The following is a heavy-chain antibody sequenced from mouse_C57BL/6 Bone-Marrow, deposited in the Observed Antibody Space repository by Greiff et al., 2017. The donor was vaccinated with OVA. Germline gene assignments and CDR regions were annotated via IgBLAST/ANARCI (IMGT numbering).Heavy chain of an antibody. Sequence: EVKLQESGPGLVKPSQSLSLTCSVTGYSITSGYYWNWIRQFPGNKLEWMGYISYDGSNNYNPSLKNRISITRDTSKNQFFLKLNSVTTEDTATYYCASSRLLRYWYFDVWGTGTTVTVSS. CDR2: ISYDGSN. J-gene: IGHJ1*03. CDR1: GYSITSGYY. CDR3: ASSRLLRYWYFDV. V-gene: IGHV3-6*01. D-gene: IGHD1-1*01.